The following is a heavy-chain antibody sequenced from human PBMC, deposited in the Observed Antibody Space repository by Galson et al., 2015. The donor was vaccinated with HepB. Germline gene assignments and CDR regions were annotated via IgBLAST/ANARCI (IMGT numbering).Heavy chain of an antibody. CDR3: VTTVRGINY. J-gene: IGHJ4*02. D-gene: IGHD3-10*01. V-gene: IGHV3-23*01. CDR1: GFTFSGYA. Sequence: SLRLSCAASGFTFSGYAMAWVRQAPGKGLEWVSVVTSGGGKTIYADPLTGRGIVSRENSRNTLYLQTSSLRADDTAVYYCVTTVRGINYWGQGTLLTVSS. CDR2: VTSGGGKT.